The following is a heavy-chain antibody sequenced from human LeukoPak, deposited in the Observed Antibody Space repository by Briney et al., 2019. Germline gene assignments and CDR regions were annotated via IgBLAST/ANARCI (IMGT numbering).Heavy chain of an antibody. CDR3: AKSGSGWYYFDY. CDR2: ISGSGGST. CDR1: GFTFSSYG. D-gene: IGHD6-19*01. J-gene: IGHJ4*02. Sequence: GGSLRLSCVASGFTFSSYGMSWVRQAPGKGLEWVSAISGSGGSTEYADSVKGRFTISRDNSKNTLYLQMNSLRAEDTAVYYCAKSGSGWYYFDYWGQGTLVTVSS. V-gene: IGHV3-23*01.